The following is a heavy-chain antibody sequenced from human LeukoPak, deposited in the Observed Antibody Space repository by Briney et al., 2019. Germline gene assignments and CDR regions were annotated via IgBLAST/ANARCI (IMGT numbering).Heavy chain of an antibody. CDR2: IYYSGST. CDR1: GGSISSSSYY. CDR3: ASEFWSGYSAYYFDY. Sequence: SETLSLTCTVSGGSISSSSYYWGWIRQPPGKGLECIGSIYYSGSTYYNPSLKSRVTISVDTSKNQFSLKLSSVTAADTAVYYCASEFWSGYSAYYFDYWGQGTLVTVSS. J-gene: IGHJ4*02. V-gene: IGHV4-39*01. D-gene: IGHD3-3*01.